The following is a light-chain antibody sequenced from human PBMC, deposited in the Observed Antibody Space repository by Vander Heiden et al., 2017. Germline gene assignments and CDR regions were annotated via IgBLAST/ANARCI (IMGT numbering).Light chain of an antibody. CDR1: QSISSY. Sequence: IQMTQSPSSLSASVGDRVTIPCRASQSISSYLNWYQQKPGKDPKRLIYAASSLQSGGPSRFSGSGSGTDFTLTISSMQPEDVATYYCQQSYSTHTLTFGGGTKVEIK. V-gene: IGKV1-39*01. CDR3: QQSYSTHTLT. CDR2: AAS. J-gene: IGKJ4*01.